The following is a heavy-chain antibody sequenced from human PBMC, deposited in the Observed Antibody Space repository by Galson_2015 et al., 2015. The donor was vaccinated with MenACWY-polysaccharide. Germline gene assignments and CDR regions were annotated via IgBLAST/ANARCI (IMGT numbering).Heavy chain of an antibody. D-gene: IGHD3-16*01. V-gene: IGHV2-70*11. CDR2: IDWDDDK. J-gene: IGHJ4*02. CDR3: ARIRSYGGFDY. Sequence: LARIDWDDDKYYSTSLKTRLTIPKDTSKNQVVLTMTNMDPVDTVTYYCARIRSYGGFDYWGQGTLVTVSS.